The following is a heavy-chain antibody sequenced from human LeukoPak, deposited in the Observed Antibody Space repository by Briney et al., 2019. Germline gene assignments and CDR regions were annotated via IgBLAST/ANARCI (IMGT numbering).Heavy chain of an antibody. Sequence: PGGSLRLSCEASGFTFSSYAMSWVRQAPGKGLEWVSVVSGSGSSTYSADSVKGRFTISRDNSKNTLFLQMNSLRAEDTAVYYCARSGSSWYRLDYWGQGTLVTASS. V-gene: IGHV3-23*01. CDR2: VSGSGSST. J-gene: IGHJ4*02. CDR3: ARSGSSWYRLDY. D-gene: IGHD6-13*01. CDR1: GFTFSSYA.